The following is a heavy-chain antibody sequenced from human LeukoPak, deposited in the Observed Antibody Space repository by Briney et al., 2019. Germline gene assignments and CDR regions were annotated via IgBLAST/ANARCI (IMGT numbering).Heavy chain of an antibody. Sequence: PGRSLRLSCTASGFNFDDYVMHWVRQAPGKGLEWVSHISWNSGDIGYAASVKGRFTVSRDNSKNSLYLQMNGLRPEDTALYFCAKVRTIFAVAYGSWGQGTLVTVSS. D-gene: IGHD3-3*01. V-gene: IGHV3-9*01. J-gene: IGHJ5*02. CDR2: ISWNSGDI. CDR3: AKVRTIFAVAYGS. CDR1: GFNFDDYV.